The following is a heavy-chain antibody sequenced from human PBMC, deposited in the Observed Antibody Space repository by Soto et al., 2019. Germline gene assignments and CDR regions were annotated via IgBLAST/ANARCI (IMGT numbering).Heavy chain of an antibody. CDR3: ARRARTATTNWGAFDI. Sequence: EVQLLESGGGLVQPGGSLRLSRAASGFTFSNYVMNWVRQAPGKGLEWVSTISYSADKTFYADSVKGRFTISRDNSRDTLFLQMNSLRADDAAVYYCARRARTATTNWGAFDIWGQGTMVTVSS. J-gene: IGHJ3*02. D-gene: IGHD1-7*01. CDR2: ISYSADKT. CDR1: GFTFSNYV. V-gene: IGHV3-23*01.